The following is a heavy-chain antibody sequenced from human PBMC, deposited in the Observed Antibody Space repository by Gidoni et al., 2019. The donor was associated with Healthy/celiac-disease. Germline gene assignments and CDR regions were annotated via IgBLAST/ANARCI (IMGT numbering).Heavy chain of an antibody. D-gene: IGHD6-19*01. Sequence: QVQLVQSGAEVKKPGSSVKVSCKASGGTFSSYAISWVRQAPGQGLEWMGGIIPIFGTANYAQKFQGRVTITADESTSTAYMELSSLRSEDTAVYYCASSIAVAGLLPYYYYGMDVWGQGTTVTVSS. V-gene: IGHV1-69*01. J-gene: IGHJ6*02. CDR1: GGTFSSYA. CDR2: IIPIFGTA. CDR3: ASSIAVAGLLPYYYYGMDV.